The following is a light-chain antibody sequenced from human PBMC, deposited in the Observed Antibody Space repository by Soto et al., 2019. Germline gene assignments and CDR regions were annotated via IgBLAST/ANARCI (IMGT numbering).Light chain of an antibody. CDR1: SGSIASNY. V-gene: IGLV6-57*01. Sequence: NFMLTQPHSVSASPGKTVIISCTRSSGSIASNYVQWYQQRPGSSPTTVIYEDNQRPSGVPDRFSGSIDSSSNSAFLTISGLETEDEADYFCQSYDATNQVFGGGTQLTVL. CDR3: QSYDATNQV. CDR2: EDN. J-gene: IGLJ3*02.